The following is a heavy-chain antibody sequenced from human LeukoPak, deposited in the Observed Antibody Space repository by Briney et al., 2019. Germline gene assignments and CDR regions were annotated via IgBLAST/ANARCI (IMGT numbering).Heavy chain of an antibody. CDR2: ISGSAGST. D-gene: IGHD6-19*01. CDR3: AKAKGWLQIFDY. CDR1: GFTFSSYA. J-gene: IGHJ4*02. Sequence: GGSLRLSCAASGFTFSSYAMSWVRQAPGKGLEWVSTISGSAGSTYYADSVKSRFTISRDNSKNTLYLQMNSLRAEDTAVYYCAKAKGWLQIFDYWGQGTLVIVSS. V-gene: IGHV3-23*01.